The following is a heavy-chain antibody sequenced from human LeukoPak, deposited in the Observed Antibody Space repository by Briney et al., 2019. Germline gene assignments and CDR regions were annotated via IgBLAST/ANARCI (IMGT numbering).Heavy chain of an antibody. CDR3: ALRYRSSTSCYHEN. CDR1: GFTFSSYE. D-gene: IGHD2-2*01. V-gene: IGHV3-48*03. CDR2: ISSSGSTI. Sequence: GGSLRLSCAASGFTFSSYEMNWVRQAPGKGLEWVSYISSSGSTIYYADSVKGRFTISRVNAKNSLYLQMNSLRAEDTAVYYCALRYRSSTSCYHENWGQGTLVTVSS. J-gene: IGHJ4*02.